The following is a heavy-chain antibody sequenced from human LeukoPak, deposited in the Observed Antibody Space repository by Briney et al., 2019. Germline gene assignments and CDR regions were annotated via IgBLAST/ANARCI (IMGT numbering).Heavy chain of an antibody. CDR3: ARVAKNYYDSSGYYHFDY. CDR1: GYSFTSYW. CDR2: IYPGDSDT. D-gene: IGHD3-22*01. Sequence: GESLKISCKGSGYSFTSYWLGWVRQMPGKGLEWMGIIYPGDSDTRYSPSFQGQVTISADKSISTAYLQWSSLKASDTAMYYCARVAKNYYDSSGYYHFDYWGQGTLVTVSS. V-gene: IGHV5-51*01. J-gene: IGHJ4*02.